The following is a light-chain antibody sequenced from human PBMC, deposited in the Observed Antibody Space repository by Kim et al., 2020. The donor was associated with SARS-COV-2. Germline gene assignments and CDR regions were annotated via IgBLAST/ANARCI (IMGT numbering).Light chain of an antibody. CDR1: QDIANS. CDR3: QKYNSAPWT. J-gene: IGKJ1*01. V-gene: IGKV1-27*01. Sequence: ASIGDRVTITCRASQDIANSLAWYQQKPGRVPQVLIYAAATLQSGVPSRFSGSGSGTEFTLTIGSLQTEDVATYYCQKYNSAPWTFGPGTKVEIK. CDR2: AAA.